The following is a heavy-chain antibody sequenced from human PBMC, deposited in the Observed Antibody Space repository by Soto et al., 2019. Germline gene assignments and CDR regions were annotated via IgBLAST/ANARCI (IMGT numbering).Heavy chain of an antibody. CDR2: INHSGST. Sequence: QVQLQQWGAGLLKPSETLSLTCAVYGGSFSGYYWSWIRQPPGKGLEWIGEINHSGSTNYNPSLKSRVTISVDTSKNQFSLKLSSVTAADTAVYYCARGALSFAGRFLEWLHAFDIWGQGTMVTVSS. V-gene: IGHV4-34*01. J-gene: IGHJ3*02. CDR1: GGSFSGYY. CDR3: ARGALSFAGRFLEWLHAFDI. D-gene: IGHD3-3*01.